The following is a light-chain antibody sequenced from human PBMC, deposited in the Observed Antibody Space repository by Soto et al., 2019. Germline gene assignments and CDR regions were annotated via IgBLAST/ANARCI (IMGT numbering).Light chain of an antibody. CDR1: SSDIGRYDL. V-gene: IGLV2-23*02. CDR3: CSYADTTTWV. Sequence: QSVLAQPASVSGSPGQSITISCTGTSSDIGRYDLVAWYQQHPGEAPKLVIYEVTKRPSGVSDRFSASKSGNTASLTISGVRAEDEADYYCCSYADTTTWVFGGGTKVTVL. J-gene: IGLJ3*02. CDR2: EVT.